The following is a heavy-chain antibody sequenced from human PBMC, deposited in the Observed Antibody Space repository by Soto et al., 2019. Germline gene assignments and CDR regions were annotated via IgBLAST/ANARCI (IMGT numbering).Heavy chain of an antibody. CDR2: IIPIFGTA. CDR3: AREVHGYWSSPSCPPVHAFYI. D-gene: IGHD2-2*03. J-gene: IGHJ3*02. Sequence: QVQLVQSGAEVQKPGSSVKVSCKASGGTFSSYAISWVRQAPGQGLEWMGGIIPIFGTANYAQKFQGRVTITADESTSTAYMELSSLRSEDTAVYYCAREVHGYWSSPSCPPVHAFYIWGQGTMVTVSS. V-gene: IGHV1-69*01. CDR1: GGTFSSYA.